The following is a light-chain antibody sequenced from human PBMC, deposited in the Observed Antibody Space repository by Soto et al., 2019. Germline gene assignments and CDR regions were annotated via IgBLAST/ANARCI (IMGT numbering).Light chain of an antibody. CDR3: QQSYSTPIT. J-gene: IGKJ5*01. V-gene: IGKV1-39*01. CDR1: QSISSY. CDR2: AAS. Sequence: SHMTQSPSSLSSSLGDIVTITFRASQSISSYLNWYQQKPGKAPKLLIYAASSLQSGVPSRFSGSGSGTDFTLTISSLQPEDFATYYCQQSYSTPITFGQGTRLEI.